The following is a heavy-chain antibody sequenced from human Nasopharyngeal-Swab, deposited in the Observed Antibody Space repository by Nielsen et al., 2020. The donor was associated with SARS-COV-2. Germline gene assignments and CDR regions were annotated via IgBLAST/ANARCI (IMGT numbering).Heavy chain of an antibody. Sequence: GESLKISCAASGFTFSSYAMSWVRQAPGKGLEWASAISGSGGSTYYADSVKGRFTISRDNSKNTLYLQMNSLRAEDTAVYYCAKDQWTITMIVQFLYWGQGTLVTVSS. V-gene: IGHV3-23*01. J-gene: IGHJ4*02. CDR1: GFTFSSYA. CDR2: ISGSGGST. D-gene: IGHD3-22*01. CDR3: AKDQWTITMIVQFLY.